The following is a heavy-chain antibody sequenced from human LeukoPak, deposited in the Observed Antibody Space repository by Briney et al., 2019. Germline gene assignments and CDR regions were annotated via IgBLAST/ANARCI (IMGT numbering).Heavy chain of an antibody. D-gene: IGHD3-22*01. Sequence: GRCLRLSCAAAGFTLSSDWIGWVRHAPGKGMEWVLRINTDGTITNYTNYAGSEKGRFTISRDNATNKLYLQMNSLRAEDTAVYFCARGDSRLVGSSSYYRDALDLWGQGTLVTVSS. V-gene: IGHV3-74*01. J-gene: IGHJ3*01. CDR2: INTDGTIT. CDR1: GFTLSSDW. CDR3: ARGDSRLVGSSSYYRDALDL.